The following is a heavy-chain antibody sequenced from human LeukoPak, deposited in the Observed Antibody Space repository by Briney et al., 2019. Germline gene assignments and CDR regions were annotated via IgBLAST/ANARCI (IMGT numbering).Heavy chain of an antibody. CDR2: ISGSGGST. Sequence: GGSLRLSCAASGFTFSSYAMSWVRQAPGKGLEWVSAISGSGGSTYYADSVKGRFTISRDNSKNTLFLQMNSLRAEDTAIYYCAKRGSTSCSPCNYSDYWGQGTLVTVSS. CDR3: AKRGSTSCSPCNYSDY. J-gene: IGHJ4*02. V-gene: IGHV3-23*01. D-gene: IGHD2-2*01. CDR1: GFTFSSYA.